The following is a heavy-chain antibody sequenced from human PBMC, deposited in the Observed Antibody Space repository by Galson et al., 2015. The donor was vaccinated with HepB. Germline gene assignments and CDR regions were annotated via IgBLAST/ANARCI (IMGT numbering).Heavy chain of an antibody. CDR3: ARDRSLSGWYYFDY. CDR2: ISSSSSYI. CDR1: GFTFSSYS. D-gene: IGHD6-19*01. V-gene: IGHV3-21*01. J-gene: IGHJ4*02. Sequence: SLRLSCAASGFTFSSYSMNWVRQAPGKGLEWVSSISSSSSYIYYADSVKGRFTISRDNAKNSLYLQMNSLRAEDTAVYYCARDRSLSGWYYFDYWGQGTLVTVSS.